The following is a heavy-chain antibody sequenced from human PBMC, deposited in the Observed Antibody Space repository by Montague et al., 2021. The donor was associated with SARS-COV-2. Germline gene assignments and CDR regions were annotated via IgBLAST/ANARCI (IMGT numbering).Heavy chain of an antibody. CDR2: ISYSGST. CDR1: GASVRSGNSY. Sequence: SETLSLTCTVSGASVRSGNSYWNWIRQPPGKGLEWIGHISYSGSTNYSPSLKSRVTMSVDTSRKQFSLKLTSVTAADTAVYYCAGGYGSGSYSSWGQGTLVTVSS. V-gene: IGHV4-61*01. CDR3: AGGYGSGSYSS. D-gene: IGHD3-10*01. J-gene: IGHJ4*02.